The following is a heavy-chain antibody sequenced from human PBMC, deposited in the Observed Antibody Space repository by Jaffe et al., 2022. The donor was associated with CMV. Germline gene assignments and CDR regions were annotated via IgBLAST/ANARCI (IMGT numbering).Heavy chain of an antibody. Sequence: EVQLVQSGVEVKKPGESLRISCEGSGFKLTNHWIAWVRQMPGKGLEWMGIVFPGDGDVRYSPSFQGQVTISADKSINTAYLQWSSLKASDTAIYFCARHVVVPRPWGVDQYNYMDVWGKGTTVAVST. CDR3: ARHVVVPRPWGVDQYNYMDV. D-gene: IGHD1-20*01. CDR1: GFKLTNHW. V-gene: IGHV5-51*01. CDR2: VFPGDGDV. J-gene: IGHJ6*04.